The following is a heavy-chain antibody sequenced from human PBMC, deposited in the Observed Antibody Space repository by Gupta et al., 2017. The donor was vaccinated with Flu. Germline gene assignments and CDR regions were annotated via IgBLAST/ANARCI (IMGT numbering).Heavy chain of an antibody. CDR3: ASEPLYRHSGSDRSGLDS. D-gene: IGHD1-26*01. CDR2: IYSSGTT. CDR1: GASITSNTYY. V-gene: IGHV4-61*02. J-gene: IGHJ4*02. Sequence: QVQLQESGPGLVKPSQTLSLTCTVSGASITSNTYYWTWIRQPAGEGPEWIGRIYSSGTTNYNPSLKGRVTISTDMSKNQFSLILTSVTAADSAMYYCASEPLYRHSGSDRSGLDSWGPGILVTVSS.